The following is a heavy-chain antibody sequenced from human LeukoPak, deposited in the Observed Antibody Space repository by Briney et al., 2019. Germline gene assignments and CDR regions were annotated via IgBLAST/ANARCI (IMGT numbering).Heavy chain of an antibody. J-gene: IGHJ4*02. CDR3: ARVVGNSGNFDY. V-gene: IGHV3-21*01. D-gene: IGHD4-23*01. CDR2: ISSSSSYI. Sequence: GGSLRLSCAASGFTFSSYSMNWVRQAPGKGLEWVSSISSSSSYIYYADSVKGRFTISRDNAKNSLYLQMNSLRAEDTAVYYCARVVGNSGNFDYWGQGTLVTVSS. CDR1: GFTFSSYS.